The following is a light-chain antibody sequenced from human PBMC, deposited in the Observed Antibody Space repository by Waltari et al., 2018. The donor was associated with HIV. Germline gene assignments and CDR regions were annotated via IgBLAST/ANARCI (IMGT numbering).Light chain of an antibody. Sequence: DIVMTQFPVSLPVNTGEPPYISCRPSQSLLHSNGKNYLDWYLQKPGQSPQLLIFLGSYRASGVPDRFSGSGSGTDFTLKISKVEAEDVGVYYCLQTLQLPRTFGPGTKVDIK. J-gene: IGKJ3*01. CDR2: LGS. CDR1: QSLLHSNGKNY. CDR3: LQTLQLPRT. V-gene: IGKV2-28*01.